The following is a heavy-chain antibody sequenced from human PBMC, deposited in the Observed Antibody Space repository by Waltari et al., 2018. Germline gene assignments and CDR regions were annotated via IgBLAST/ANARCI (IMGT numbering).Heavy chain of an antibody. Sequence: EVQLVESGGGLVRPGGSLRLSCVGSGFSFSTYSMNWVRQAPGKGLEWVSYISYTGETKDYGDSVRGRITISSDNAKNSLYLQMNSLRADDTAVYYCARMPAAQDYLDVWGKGTTVTVSS. CDR2: ISYTGETK. D-gene: IGHD6-13*01. CDR3: ARMPAAQDYLDV. CDR1: GFSFSTYS. J-gene: IGHJ6*03. V-gene: IGHV3-48*04.